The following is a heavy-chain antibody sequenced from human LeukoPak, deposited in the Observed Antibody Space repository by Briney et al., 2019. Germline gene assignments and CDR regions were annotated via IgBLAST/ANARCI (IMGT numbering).Heavy chain of an antibody. D-gene: IGHD3-9*01. CDR3: AKWGDFDVLTGYYVPDF. J-gene: IGHJ4*02. Sequence: ASVKVSCKASGGTFSSYAISWVRQAPGKGLEWVSAITGSGGNTYYADSVKGRFTISRDNSKNTLYLQMNSLRDEDTAVYYCAKWGDFDVLTGYYVPDFWGQGTLVTVSS. CDR1: GGTFSSYA. CDR2: ITGSGGNT. V-gene: IGHV3-23*01.